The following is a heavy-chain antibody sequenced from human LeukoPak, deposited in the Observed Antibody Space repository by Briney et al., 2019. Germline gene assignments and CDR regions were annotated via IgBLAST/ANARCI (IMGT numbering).Heavy chain of an antibody. CDR3: ARDHCSRSGCYEEYYYGMDV. Sequence: PGGSLRLSCAASGFTVSSNYMSWVRQAPGKGLEWVSVIYSGGSTYYADSVKGRFTISRDNSKNTLYLQMNSLRAEDTAVYYCARDHCSRSGCYEEYYYGMDVWGQGTTVTVSS. J-gene: IGHJ6*02. CDR1: GFTVSSNY. V-gene: IGHV3-66*01. D-gene: IGHD2-2*01. CDR2: IYSGGST.